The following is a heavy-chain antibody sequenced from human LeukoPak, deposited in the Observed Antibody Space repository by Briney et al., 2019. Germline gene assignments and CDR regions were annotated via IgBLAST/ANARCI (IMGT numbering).Heavy chain of an antibody. J-gene: IGHJ6*03. V-gene: IGHV3-23*01. Sequence: GGSLRLSCAASGFTFSSYAMSWVRQAPGKGLEWVSGLSGSGGSTYYADSVKGRFTISRDNSKNTLYLQMNSLRAEDTAVYYCAKVPDFGVGYYYYYMDVWGKGTTVTVSS. CDR2: LSGSGGST. D-gene: IGHD3-3*01. CDR1: GFTFSSYA. CDR3: AKVPDFGVGYYYYYMDV.